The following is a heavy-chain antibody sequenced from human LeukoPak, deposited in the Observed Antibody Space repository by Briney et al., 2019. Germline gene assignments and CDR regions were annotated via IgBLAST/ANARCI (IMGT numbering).Heavy chain of an antibody. CDR1: GGSFSGYY. Sequence: SETLSLTCAVYGGSFSGYYWSWIRQPPGKGLEWIGEINHSGSTNYNPSFKSRVTISVDTSKNQFSLKLSSVTAADTAVYYCARDRNPIVGATNFDYWGQGTLVTVSS. CDR3: ARDRNPIVGATNFDY. CDR2: INHSGST. V-gene: IGHV4-34*01. J-gene: IGHJ4*02. D-gene: IGHD1-26*01.